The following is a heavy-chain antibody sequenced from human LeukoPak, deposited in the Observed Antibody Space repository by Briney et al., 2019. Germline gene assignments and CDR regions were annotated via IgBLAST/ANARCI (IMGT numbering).Heavy chain of an antibody. J-gene: IGHJ4*02. CDR1: GFTFSSYE. CDR3: ATDGGPAYSSSWYLY. D-gene: IGHD6-13*01. V-gene: IGHV3-48*03. Sequence: SGGSLRLSCAASGFTFSSYEMNWVRQAPGKGLEWVSYISSSGSTIYYAGSVKGRFTISRDNAKNSLYLQMNSLRAEDTAVYYCATDGGPAYSSSWYLYWGQGSLVTVSS. CDR2: ISSSGSTI.